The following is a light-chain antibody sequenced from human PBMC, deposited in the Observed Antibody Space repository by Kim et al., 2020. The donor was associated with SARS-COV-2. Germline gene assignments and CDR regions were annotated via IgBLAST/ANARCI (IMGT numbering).Light chain of an antibody. CDR2: DVT. CDR3: SSYASSNTHVI. J-gene: IGLJ2*01. CDR1: SSDVGGYNY. Sequence: QSITISCTGSSSDVGGYNYVSWYQQHPGKAPKLMIYDVTNRASGVSNRFSGSKSVNTASLTISGLQAEDEADYYCSSYASSNTHVIFGGGTQLTVL. V-gene: IGLV2-14*03.